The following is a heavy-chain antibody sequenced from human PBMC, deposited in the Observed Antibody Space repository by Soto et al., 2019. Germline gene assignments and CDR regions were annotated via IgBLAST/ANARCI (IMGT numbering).Heavy chain of an antibody. CDR2: ISGSGDST. CDR1: GFTFNNYA. J-gene: IGHJ6*02. D-gene: IGHD4-4*01. Sequence: PGGSLRLSCAASGFTFNNYAMSWVRQAPGKGLEWVSAISGSGDSTYYADSVKGRFTISRDNSKNTLYLQMNSLRAEDTAVYYCAKVITVNYYYYYGMDVWGQGTTVTVSS. V-gene: IGHV3-23*01. CDR3: AKVITVNYYYYYGMDV.